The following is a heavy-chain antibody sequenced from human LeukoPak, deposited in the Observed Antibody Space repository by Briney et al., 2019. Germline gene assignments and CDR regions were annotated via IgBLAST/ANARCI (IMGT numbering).Heavy chain of an antibody. Sequence: SSETLSLTCTVSGGSISSSSYYWGWIRQPPGKGLEWIESIYYSGSTYYNPSLKSRVTISVDTSKNQFSLKLSSVTAADTAVYYCARHPPIYSSGWSGAFDIWGQGTMVTVSS. CDR3: ARHPPIYSSGWSGAFDI. V-gene: IGHV4-39*01. J-gene: IGHJ3*02. CDR1: GGSISSSSYY. CDR2: IYYSGST. D-gene: IGHD6-19*01.